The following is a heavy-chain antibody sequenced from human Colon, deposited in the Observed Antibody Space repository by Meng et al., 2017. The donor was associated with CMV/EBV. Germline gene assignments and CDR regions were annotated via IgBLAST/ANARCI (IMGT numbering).Heavy chain of an antibody. CDR2: LSGSGVNA. V-gene: IGHV3-23*01. Sequence: SGFTFGNLAMSWVRQAPGRGLEWVAGLSGSGVNAFYADSVRGRFTISRDNPNNTVFLQMNSLRVEDTAVYYCTKGQDYSNYWWFDPWGQGTLVTVSS. CDR1: GFTFGNLA. D-gene: IGHD4-11*01. CDR3: TKGQDYSNYWWFDP. J-gene: IGHJ5*02.